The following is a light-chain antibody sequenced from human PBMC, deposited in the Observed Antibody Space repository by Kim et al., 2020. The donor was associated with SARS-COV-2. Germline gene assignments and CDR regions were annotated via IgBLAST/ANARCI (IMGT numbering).Light chain of an antibody. CDR3: QQYDAPPFT. CDR1: EDVSDY. V-gene: IGKV1-33*01. J-gene: IGKJ5*01. CDR2: DAA. Sequence: ASVGDRVTITCQASEDVSDYFNWYHQKPGEAPKVLIRDAATLESGVPSRFSTGGYGTEFSLTISSVQPEDMGTYYCQQYDAPPFTFGQGKRLEIK.